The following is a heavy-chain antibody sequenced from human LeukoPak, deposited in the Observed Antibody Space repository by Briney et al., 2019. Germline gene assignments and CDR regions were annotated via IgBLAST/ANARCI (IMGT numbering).Heavy chain of an antibody. J-gene: IGHJ4*02. CDR2: IYTSGIT. Sequence: GGSLRLSCAVSGFTVSSNFMSWVRQAPGKGPEWVSVIYTSGITYYADSVRGRFTISRDNSKNTLYLQMDSLTTEDTAVYYCAREDAGGTYSFDYWGQGTLVTVSS. CDR1: GFTVSSNF. V-gene: IGHV3-66*01. CDR3: AREDAGGTYSFDY. D-gene: IGHD1-26*01.